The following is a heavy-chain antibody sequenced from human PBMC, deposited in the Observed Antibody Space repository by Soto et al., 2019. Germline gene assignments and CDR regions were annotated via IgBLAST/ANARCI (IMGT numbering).Heavy chain of an antibody. J-gene: IGHJ6*02. CDR2: ISGSGGGT. CDR1: GFTFSSYA. CDR3: AKDFYGDYYYYYGMDV. V-gene: IGHV3-23*01. D-gene: IGHD3-3*01. Sequence: EVQLLESGGGLVQPGGSLRLSCAASGFTFSSYAMSWVRQAPGKGLEWVSAISGSGGGTYYADSVKGRFTISRDNSKNTLYLQMNSLRAEDTAVYYCAKDFYGDYYYYYGMDVWGQGTTVTVSS.